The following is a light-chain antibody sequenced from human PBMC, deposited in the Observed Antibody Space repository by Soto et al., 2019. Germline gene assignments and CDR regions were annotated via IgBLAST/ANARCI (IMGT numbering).Light chain of an antibody. CDR1: QGISSW. J-gene: IGKJ4*01. CDR3: QQANSFPLT. Sequence: DIQITQSPSSVSASARDRITLTCRASQGISSWLAWYKQKPGKAPKLLSYAASSLQSGVPSRFRGTASGTEFTLTISSLQPEDFETYFCQQANSFPLTFGGGTKVDIK. V-gene: IGKV1D-12*01. CDR2: AAS.